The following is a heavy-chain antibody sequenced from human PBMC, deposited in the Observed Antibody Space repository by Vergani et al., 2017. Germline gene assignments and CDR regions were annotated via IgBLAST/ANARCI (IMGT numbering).Heavy chain of an antibody. CDR1: GFSFDDYA. J-gene: IGHJ5*02. CDR3: AGLDYSSSKNP. Sequence: EVQLVESGGGLVQPGRSLRLSCAASGFSFDDYAMHWVRQAPGKGLEWVSGISWNSGSIGYADAVKGRFTISRDNAKNSLYLQMNSLRAEDTALYYCAGLDYSSSKNPWGQGTLVTVSS. CDR2: ISWNSGSI. V-gene: IGHV3-9*01. D-gene: IGHD6-13*01.